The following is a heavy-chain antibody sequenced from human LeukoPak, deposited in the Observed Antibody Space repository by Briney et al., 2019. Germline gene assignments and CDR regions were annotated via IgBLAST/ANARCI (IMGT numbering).Heavy chain of an antibody. CDR3: ARVIVVVPIGVYHYYTMDV. CDR1: GDSISIGGYD. J-gene: IGHJ6*02. CDR2: IFCSGST. V-gene: IGHV4-31*02. Sequence: SQTLSLTGTVTGDSISIGGYDWAWIRQHRGMGLDRLCCIFCSGSTHYNPSLQSRVTISVDTSKNQFYLNLNSVTAADTAVYYCARVIVVVPIGVYHYYTMDVWGQGTTVTVSS. D-gene: IGHD2-2*01.